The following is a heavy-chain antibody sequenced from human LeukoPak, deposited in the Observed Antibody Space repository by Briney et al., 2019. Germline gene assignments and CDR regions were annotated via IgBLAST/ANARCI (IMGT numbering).Heavy chain of an antibody. D-gene: IGHD6-19*01. CDR1: GYSISSGYY. CDR3: ARGPVGSGWVINWFDP. Sequence: SETLSLTCAVSGYSISSGYYWGWIRQPPGKGLEWIGNFYHSGSTYYNPSLKSRVTISVDTSKNQFSLKLSSVTAADTAVYYCARGPVGSGWVINWFDPWGQGTLVTVSP. CDR2: FYHSGST. J-gene: IGHJ5*02. V-gene: IGHV4-38-2*01.